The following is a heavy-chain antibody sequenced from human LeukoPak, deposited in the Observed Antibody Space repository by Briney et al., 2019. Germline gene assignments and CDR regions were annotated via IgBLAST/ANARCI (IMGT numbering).Heavy chain of an antibody. CDR2: MNPNSGNT. D-gene: IGHD2-2*03. J-gene: IGHJ5*02. V-gene: IGHV1-8*01. Sequence: ASVKVSCKASGYTFTSYDINWVRQATGQGLEWMGWMNPNSGNTGYAQKFQGRVTMTRNTSISTAYMELSSLRSEDTAVYYCARGLGYCSSTSCYKVGNWFDPWGQGTLVTVSS. CDR3: ARGLGYCSSTSCYKVGNWFDP. CDR1: GYTFTSYD.